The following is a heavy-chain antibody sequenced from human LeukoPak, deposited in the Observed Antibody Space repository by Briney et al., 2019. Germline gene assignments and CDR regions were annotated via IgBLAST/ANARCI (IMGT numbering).Heavy chain of an antibody. Sequence: PGGSLRLPCAASGFTFSSYAMSWVRQAPGKGLEWVSAISGSGGNTFYADSVRSRFTISRDNSKSTLYPQMNSLRAEDTAVYYCAKGGKWDVTPFDYWGQGTLVTVSS. CDR2: ISGSGGNT. CDR3: AKGGKWDVTPFDY. D-gene: IGHD1-26*01. J-gene: IGHJ4*02. CDR1: GFTFSSYA. V-gene: IGHV3-23*01.